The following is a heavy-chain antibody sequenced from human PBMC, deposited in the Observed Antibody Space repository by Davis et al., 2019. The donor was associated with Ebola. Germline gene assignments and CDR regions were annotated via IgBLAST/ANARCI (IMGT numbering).Heavy chain of an antibody. Sequence: MPSETLSLTCAVYGGSFTGYYWNWIRQPPGKGLEWIGEINHSGSTNYNPSLKSRVTISADTSKNQYSLKLTSVTAAATALYYCARGRGYSWFDPWGQGTLVTVSS. J-gene: IGHJ5*02. CDR1: GGSFTGYY. D-gene: IGHD5-12*01. CDR2: INHSGST. CDR3: ARGRGYSWFDP. V-gene: IGHV4-34*01.